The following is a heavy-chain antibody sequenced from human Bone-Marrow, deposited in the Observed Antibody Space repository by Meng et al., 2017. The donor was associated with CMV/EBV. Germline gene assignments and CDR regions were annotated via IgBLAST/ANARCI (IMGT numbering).Heavy chain of an antibody. CDR2: VSSVGGFI. Sequence: GESLKISCAASGFDFSYYSMHWVRQGPGKGLEWVSSVSSVGGFIKYSDSVRGRFSISRDNSKKSVFLQMNSLRVEDTAVYYCVRGGEHCTKTSCFYWGQGTQVTVSS. V-gene: IGHV3-21*01. D-gene: IGHD2-2*01. J-gene: IGHJ4*02. CDR3: VRGGEHCTKTSCFY. CDR1: GFDFSYYS.